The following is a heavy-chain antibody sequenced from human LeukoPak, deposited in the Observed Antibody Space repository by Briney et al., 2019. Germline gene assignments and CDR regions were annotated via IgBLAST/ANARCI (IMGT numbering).Heavy chain of an antibody. CDR1: GFTFSSYA. D-gene: IGHD6-13*01. CDR3: AKGQQLGLNYYYYMDV. J-gene: IGHJ6*03. CDR2: ISGSGGST. V-gene: IGHV3-23*01. Sequence: PGGSLRLSCAASGFTFSSYAMSWVRQAPGKGLEWVSAISGSGGSTYYADSVKGRFTISRDNSKNTLYLQMNSLRAEDTAVYYCAKGQQLGLNYYYYMDVWGKGTTVTVSS.